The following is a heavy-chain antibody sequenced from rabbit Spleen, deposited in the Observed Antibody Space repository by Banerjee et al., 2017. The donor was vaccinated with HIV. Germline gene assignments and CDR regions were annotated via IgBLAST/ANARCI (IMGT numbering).Heavy chain of an antibody. D-gene: IGHD5-1*01. CDR1: GFDISKYG. Sequence: QEQLVESGGGLVQPGGSLKLSCTVSGFDISKYGVSWVRQAPGKGLEWIGYIDPIFSSTHYATWVNGRFTISSHNAQNTLYLQVKSLTAADTATYFCARDLVTVIGWNFNLWGPGTLV. V-gene: IGHV1S8*01. CDR3: ARDLVTVIGWNFNL. CDR2: IDPIFSST. J-gene: IGHJ4*01.